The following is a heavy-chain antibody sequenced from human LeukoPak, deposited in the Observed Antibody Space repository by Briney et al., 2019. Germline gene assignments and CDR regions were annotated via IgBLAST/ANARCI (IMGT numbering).Heavy chain of an antibody. J-gene: IGHJ4*02. D-gene: IGHD2-2*01. Sequence: GGSLRLSCAASGFTFSSYAMNWVRQAPGKGLEWVSGTGSTGVSTFYADSVKGRFTASRDNSKNTLSLQMHSLRAEDTAVYYCAKDPGVVPAHYFDYWGQGTLVTVSS. CDR1: GFTFSSYA. CDR3: AKDPGVVPAHYFDY. CDR2: TGSTGVST. V-gene: IGHV3-23*01.